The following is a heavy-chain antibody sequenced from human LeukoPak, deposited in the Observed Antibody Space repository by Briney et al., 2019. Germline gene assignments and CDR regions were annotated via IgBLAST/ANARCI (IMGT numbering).Heavy chain of an antibody. CDR3: TRDHCRGDNCPSFDY. CDR2: IGAYNGDT. CDR1: GYTFTSFG. V-gene: IGHV1-18*04. D-gene: IGHD2-15*01. Sequence: ASVKVSCKPSGYTFTSFGISWVRQAPGQGLEWMGWIGAYNGDTNYAQKFQGRVTMTTDTSMSTAYMDLRSLRSDDTAVYYCTRDHCRGDNCPSFDYWGQGTLVTVSS. J-gene: IGHJ4*02.